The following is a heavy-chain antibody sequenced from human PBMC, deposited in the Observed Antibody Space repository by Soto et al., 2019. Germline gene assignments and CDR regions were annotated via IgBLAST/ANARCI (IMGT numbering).Heavy chain of an antibody. CDR1: GDSVSSNSAA. D-gene: IGHD6-6*01. J-gene: IGHJ5*02. V-gene: IGHV6-1*01. CDR2: TYYRSTWFN. CDR3: AMYSSSSSWFDP. Sequence: SQTLSLTCAISGDSVSSNSAAWNWIRQSPSRGLEWLGRTYYRSTWFNDYAVSVKSRITIKPDTSKNQFSLQLTSVTPEDTAVYYCAMYSSSSSWFDPWGQGTLVTV.